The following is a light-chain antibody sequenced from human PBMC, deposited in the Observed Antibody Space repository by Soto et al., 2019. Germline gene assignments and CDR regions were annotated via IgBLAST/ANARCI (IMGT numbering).Light chain of an antibody. CDR1: QSVSNY. CDR2: DAS. J-gene: IGKJ4*01. V-gene: IGKV3-11*01. CDR3: QQHINRLS. Sequence: EIVLTQSPATLSLSPGERATLSCRASQSVSNYLAWYQQKPGQAPRLLIHDASTRATDIPARFSGSGSGTDFTLTITTLEPEDFAVYYCQQHINRLSFGGGTKVEIK.